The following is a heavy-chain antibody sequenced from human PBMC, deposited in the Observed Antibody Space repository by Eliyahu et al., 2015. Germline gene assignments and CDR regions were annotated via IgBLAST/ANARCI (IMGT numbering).Heavy chain of an antibody. D-gene: IGHD3-3*01. Sequence: EVQLVESGGGLVKPGGSXRLXCAASGFTFSSYSMNWVRQAPGKGLEWVSSISSSSSYIYYADSVKGRFTISRDNAKNSLYLQMNSLRAEDTAVYYCARVTTIFGVVIIDYWGQGTLVTVSS. V-gene: IGHV3-21*01. CDR2: ISSSSSYI. CDR1: GFTFSSYS. CDR3: ARVTTIFGVVIIDY. J-gene: IGHJ4*02.